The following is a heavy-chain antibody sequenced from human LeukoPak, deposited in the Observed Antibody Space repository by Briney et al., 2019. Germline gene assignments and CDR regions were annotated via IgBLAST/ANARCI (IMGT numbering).Heavy chain of an antibody. Sequence: PGGSLRLSCAASGFTFSSYAMHWVRQAPGKGLEWVAVISYDGSNKYYADSVEGRFTISRDNSKNTLYLQMNSLRAEDTAVYYCAKDLGVYCSSTSCADYYYYYGMDVWGQGTTVTVSS. CDR3: AKDLGVYCSSTSCADYYYYYGMDV. D-gene: IGHD2-2*01. V-gene: IGHV3-30*04. J-gene: IGHJ6*02. CDR1: GFTFSSYA. CDR2: ISYDGSNK.